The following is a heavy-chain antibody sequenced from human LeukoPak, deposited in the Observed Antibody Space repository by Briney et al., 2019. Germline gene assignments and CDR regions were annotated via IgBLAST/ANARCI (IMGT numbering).Heavy chain of an antibody. D-gene: IGHD2-15*01. CDR3: VLAPNSNWFDF. CDR1: GDSISSFY. V-gene: IGHV4-59*08. Sequence: SETLSLTCSVSGDSISSFYWNWIRQSPGRGLEWIGNIHYSGSSIYNPSLRSRVTMSIDTSKKQFFLKLRSVTAADKAVYYCVLAPNSNWFDFWGQGTLVTVSS. CDR2: IHYSGSS. J-gene: IGHJ4*02.